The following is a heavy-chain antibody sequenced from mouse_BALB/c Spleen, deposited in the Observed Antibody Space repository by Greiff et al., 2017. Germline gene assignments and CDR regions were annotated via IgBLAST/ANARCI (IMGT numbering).Heavy chain of an antibody. J-gene: IGHJ3*01. D-gene: IGHD2-1*01. Sequence: EVQLQESGAELVKPGASVKLSCTASGFNIKDTYMHWVKQRPEQGLEWIGRIDPANGNTKYDPKFQGKATITADTSSNTAYLQLSSLTSEDTAVYYCADDYGNYGAFAYWGQGTLVTVSA. CDR1: GFNIKDTY. CDR2: IDPANGNT. CDR3: ADDYGNYGAFAY. V-gene: IGHV14-3*02.